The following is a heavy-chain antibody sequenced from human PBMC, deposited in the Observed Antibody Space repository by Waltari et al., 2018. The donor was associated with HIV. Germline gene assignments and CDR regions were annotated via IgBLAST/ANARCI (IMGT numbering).Heavy chain of an antibody. CDR3: ARGAYYGSGSYYNFYYYYGMDV. CDR1: GGAISSYY. V-gene: IGHV4-59*08. Sequence: QVQLQESGPGLVKPSETLSLTCTVSGGAISSYYWSWIRQPPGKGLDWIGYIYCTGSTNYNPSLKSRVTISVDTSKNQFSLKLSSVTAADTAVYYCARGAYYGSGSYYNFYYYYGMDVWGQGTTVTVSS. J-gene: IGHJ6*02. CDR2: IYCTGST. D-gene: IGHD3-10*01.